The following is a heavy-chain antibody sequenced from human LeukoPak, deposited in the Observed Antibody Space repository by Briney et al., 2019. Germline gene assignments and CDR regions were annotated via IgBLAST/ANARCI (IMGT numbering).Heavy chain of an antibody. CDR2: INPNSGGT. Sequence: ASVKVSCKASGYTFTSYGISWVRQAPGQGLEWMGWINPNSGGTNYAQKFQGRVTMTRDTSISTAYMELSRLRSDDTAVYYCARDLLWFGELYYYYYGMDVWGQGTTVTVSS. D-gene: IGHD3-10*01. J-gene: IGHJ6*02. CDR3: ARDLLWFGELYYYYYGMDV. V-gene: IGHV1-2*02. CDR1: GYTFTSYG.